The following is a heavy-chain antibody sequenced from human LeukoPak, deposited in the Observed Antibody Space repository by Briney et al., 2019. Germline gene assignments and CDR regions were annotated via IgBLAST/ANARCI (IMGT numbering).Heavy chain of an antibody. D-gene: IGHD1-26*01. J-gene: IGHJ4*02. CDR1: GFTFSYYW. V-gene: IGHV3-74*01. Sequence: GGSLRLSCAASGFTFSYYWMHWARHAPGKGLVWVSRIHSDGSSTTYADFVKGRFTISRDNAKNTLSLQMNNLRADDTAVYYCARGDVGAFDYWGQGILVTVSS. CDR2: IHSDGSST. CDR3: ARGDVGAFDY.